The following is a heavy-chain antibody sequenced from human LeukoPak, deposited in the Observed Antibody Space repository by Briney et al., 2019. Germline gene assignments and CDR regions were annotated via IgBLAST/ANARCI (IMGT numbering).Heavy chain of an antibody. CDR2: INHSGST. Sequence: SETLSLTCAVYGESFSGYYWSWIRQPPGKGLEWIGEINHSGSTNYNPSLKSRVTISVDTSKNQFSLKLSSVTAADTAVYYCAKTVAGYWYFDLWGRGTLVTVSS. D-gene: IGHD6-19*01. J-gene: IGHJ2*01. CDR1: GESFSGYY. V-gene: IGHV4-34*01. CDR3: AKTVAGYWYFDL.